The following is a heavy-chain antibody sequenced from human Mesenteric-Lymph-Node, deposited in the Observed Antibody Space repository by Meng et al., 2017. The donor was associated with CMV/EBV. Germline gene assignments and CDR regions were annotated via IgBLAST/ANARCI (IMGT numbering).Heavy chain of an antibody. CDR3: ARGSYTFEYAFYL. J-gene: IGHJ3*01. CDR2: IYGGGTT. D-gene: IGHD3-10*01. Sequence: GESLKISCAASGFSVSTNYMSWVRQVPGKGLEWVSVIYGGGTTYYSDSVKGRFTISRDTSKNTLHLQMNSLRANDTAVYYCARGSYTFEYAFYLWGQGTMVTVSS. V-gene: IGHV3-66*02. CDR1: GFSVSTNY.